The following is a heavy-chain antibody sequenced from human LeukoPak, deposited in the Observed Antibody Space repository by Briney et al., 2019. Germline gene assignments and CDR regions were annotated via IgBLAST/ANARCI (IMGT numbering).Heavy chain of an antibody. Sequence: PGGSLRLSCAASGFTFTNYWMHWVRQDPGKGLVWVSRINGDGSSITYADSVKGRFSISRDNAKNTLYLQMNSLRAEDTAVYYCTRDSVRTNVPPPFDYWGQGTLVTVSS. CDR1: GFTFTNYW. J-gene: IGHJ4*02. V-gene: IGHV3-74*01. CDR2: INGDGSSI. D-gene: IGHD2-8*01. CDR3: TRDSVRTNVPPPFDY.